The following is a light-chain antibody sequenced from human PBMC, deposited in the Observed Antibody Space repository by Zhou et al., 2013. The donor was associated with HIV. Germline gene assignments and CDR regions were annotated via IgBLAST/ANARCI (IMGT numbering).Light chain of an antibody. Sequence: AIQMTQSPSSFSASTGDRVTLTCRASQNLYTNLAWYQQKPGKAPNLLVYGASILQSGVPSRFSGNGSGTDFALTIDCLQSEDFATYYCQQYYDYPRTFGQGTKLEV. CDR1: QNLYTN. CDR3: QQYYDYPRT. V-gene: IGKV1-8*01. CDR2: GAS. J-gene: IGKJ1*01.